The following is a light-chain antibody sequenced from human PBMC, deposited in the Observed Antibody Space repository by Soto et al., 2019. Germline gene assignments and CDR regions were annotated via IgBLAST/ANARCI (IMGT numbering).Light chain of an antibody. V-gene: IGLV2-8*01. J-gene: IGLJ1*01. CDR1: SSDVGGYNY. Sequence: QSALSQPPSASGSPGQSVTISCTGTSSDVGGYNYVSWYQQHPGKAPKLMIYEVSTRPSGVPDRFSGSKSGNTASLTVSGLQAEDDADYYCSSYAGSNNLGVFGTGTKLTVL. CDR3: SSYAGSNNLGV. CDR2: EVS.